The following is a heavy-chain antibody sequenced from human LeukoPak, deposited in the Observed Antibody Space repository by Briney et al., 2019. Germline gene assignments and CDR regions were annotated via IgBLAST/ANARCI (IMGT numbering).Heavy chain of an antibody. J-gene: IGHJ3*02. Sequence: GGSLRLSCAASEFTFNSYGMHWVRQAPGKGLEWVANIRQDGSEKYYVDSVKGRFTMSRDNAKKSLYLQMNSLRAEDTAVYYCARAKFDSSRYYYRGFDIWGQGTMVTVSS. CDR1: EFTFNSYG. V-gene: IGHV3-7*04. CDR2: IRQDGSEK. D-gene: IGHD3-22*01. CDR3: ARAKFDSSRYYYRGFDI.